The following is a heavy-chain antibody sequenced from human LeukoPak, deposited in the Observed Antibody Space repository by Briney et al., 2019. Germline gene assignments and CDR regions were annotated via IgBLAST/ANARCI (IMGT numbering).Heavy chain of an antibody. CDR2: IWYDGSNK. CDR1: GFTFSNYA. D-gene: IGHD3-22*01. Sequence: PGRSLRLSCAASGFTFSNYAMHWVRQAPGKGLEWVAVIWYDGSNKYYADSVKGRFTISRDNSKNTLYLQMNSLRAEDTAVYYCAKETAGITMIVVAIKGGFDYWGQGTLVTVSS. CDR3: AKETAGITMIVVAIKGGFDY. J-gene: IGHJ4*02. V-gene: IGHV3-33*06.